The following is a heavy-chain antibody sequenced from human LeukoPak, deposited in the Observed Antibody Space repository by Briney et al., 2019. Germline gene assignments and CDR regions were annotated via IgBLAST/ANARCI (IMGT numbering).Heavy chain of an antibody. J-gene: IGHJ4*02. CDR1: GGTFSSYA. D-gene: IGHD1-7*01. Sequence: GASVKVSCKASGGTFSSYAISWVRQAPGQGLEWMGGIIPIFGTANYAQKFQGRVTITTDDSTSTAYMELSSLRSEDTAVYYCARGGQYNWNYAPFDYWGQGTLVTVSS. V-gene: IGHV1-69*05. CDR2: IIPIFGTA. CDR3: ARGGQYNWNYAPFDY.